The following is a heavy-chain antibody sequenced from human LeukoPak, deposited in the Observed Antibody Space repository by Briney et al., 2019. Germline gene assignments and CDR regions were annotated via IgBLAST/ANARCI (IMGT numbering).Heavy chain of an antibody. J-gene: IGHJ4*02. CDR1: GGSFSGYH. D-gene: IGHD3-3*01. V-gene: IGHV4-34*01. Sequence: SETLSLTCAVYGGSFSGYHWSWIRQPPGKGLEWIGEISHSGGTNYNPSLKSRVTISVDTSKNQFSLKLISVTAADTAVYYCARGTTRNYDFWSGPYYYWGQGTLVTVSS. CDR2: ISHSGGT. CDR3: ARGTTRNYDFWSGPYYY.